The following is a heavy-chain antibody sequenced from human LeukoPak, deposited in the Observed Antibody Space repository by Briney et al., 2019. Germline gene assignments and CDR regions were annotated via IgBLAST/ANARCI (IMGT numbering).Heavy chain of an antibody. V-gene: IGHV1-2*02. D-gene: IGHD2-2*01. J-gene: IGHJ5*02. CDR2: INPNSGGT. CDR1: GYTFTGYY. Sequence: ASVKVSCKASGYTFTGYYMHWVRQAPGQGLEWMGWINPNSGGTNYAQKFQGRVTMTRDTSISTAYMELSRLRSDDTAVYYCARASRVVVPAAKFDPWGQGTLVTVSS. CDR3: ARASRVVVPAAKFDP.